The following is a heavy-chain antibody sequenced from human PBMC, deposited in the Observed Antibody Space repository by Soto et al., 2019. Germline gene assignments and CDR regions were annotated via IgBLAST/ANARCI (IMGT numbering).Heavy chain of an antibody. D-gene: IGHD3-16*02. CDR3: ARDPATLYARNWFDP. CDR2: IIPILGIA. V-gene: IGHV1-69*08. CDR1: GGTFSSYT. Sequence: QVQLVQSGAEVKKPGSSVKVSCKASGGTFSSYTISWVRQAPGQGLEWMGRIIPILGIANYAQKFQGRVTLTADKSTSTAYMELSSLRSEDTAVYYCARDPATLYARNWFDPWGQGTLVTVSS. J-gene: IGHJ5*02.